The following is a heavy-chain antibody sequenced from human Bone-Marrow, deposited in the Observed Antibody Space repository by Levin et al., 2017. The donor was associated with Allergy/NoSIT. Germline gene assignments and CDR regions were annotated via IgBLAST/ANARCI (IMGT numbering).Heavy chain of an antibody. Sequence: GESLKISCAASGFTFSSYAMSWVRQAPGKGLEWVSAISGSGGSTYYADSVKGRFTLSRDNSQNTLYLQMNSLRAEDTAVYYCAKDRGCSGGSCFNWFDPWGQGTLVTVSS. D-gene: IGHD2-15*01. CDR3: AKDRGCSGGSCFNWFDP. V-gene: IGHV3-23*01. CDR1: GFTFSSYA. CDR2: ISGSGGST. J-gene: IGHJ5*02.